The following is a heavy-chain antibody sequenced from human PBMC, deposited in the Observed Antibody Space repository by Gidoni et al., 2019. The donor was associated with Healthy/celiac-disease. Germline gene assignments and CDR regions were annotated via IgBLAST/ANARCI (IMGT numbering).Heavy chain of an antibody. CDR3: ARVELGYNLDV. D-gene: IGHD1-1*01. J-gene: IGHJ6*03. CDR1: GGSISSGGYY. V-gene: IGHV4-31*03. CDR2: IYYSGST. Sequence: QVQLQESGPGLVKPSQTLSLTCTVSGGSISSGGYYWSWIRQQPGKGLEWIGYIYYSGSTYYNPSLKIRVTISVDTSKNQFSLKLSSVTSADTAVYYCARVELGYNLDVWCKGTTFTVSS.